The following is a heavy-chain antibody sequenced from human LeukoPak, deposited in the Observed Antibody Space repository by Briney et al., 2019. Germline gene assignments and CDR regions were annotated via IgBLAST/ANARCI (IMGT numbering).Heavy chain of an antibody. J-gene: IGHJ4*02. V-gene: IGHV3-23*01. D-gene: IGHD2-2*01. CDR3: ARGGDCSSTSCYGPFDY. Sequence: TGGTLRLSCAASGFTFGTYGMSWVRQAPGKGLEWVSGISVSGANTYYADSVKGRFTISRDNSKNMLYLQMSSLRPEDTAVYYCARGGDCSSTSCYGPFDYWGQGTLVTVSS. CDR2: ISVSGANT. CDR1: GFTFGTYG.